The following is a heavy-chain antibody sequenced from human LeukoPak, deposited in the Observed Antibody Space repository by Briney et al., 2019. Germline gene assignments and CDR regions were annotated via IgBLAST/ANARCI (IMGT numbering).Heavy chain of an antibody. J-gene: IGHJ3*02. Sequence: GGSQRLSCAASGFTFDDYAMHWVRQAPGKGLEWVSGISWNSGSIGYADSVKGRFTISRDNAKNSLYLQMNSLRAEDTALYYCAKDRGNYDFWSGHSSVAFDIWGQGTMVTVSS. D-gene: IGHD3-3*01. V-gene: IGHV3-9*01. CDR1: GFTFDDYA. CDR3: AKDRGNYDFWSGHSSVAFDI. CDR2: ISWNSGSI.